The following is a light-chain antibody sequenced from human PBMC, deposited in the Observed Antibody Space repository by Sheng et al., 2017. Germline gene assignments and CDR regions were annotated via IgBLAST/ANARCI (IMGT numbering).Light chain of an antibody. CDR1: QSISSW. Sequence: DIQMTQSPSTLSASVGDRVTITCRASQSISSWLAWYQQKPKAPKLLIYKASSLESGVPSRFSGSGSGTEFTLTISSLQPDDFATYYCQQYNSYSPSTFGQGTKVEIK. CDR2: KAS. J-gene: IGKJ1*01. CDR3: QQYNSYSPST. V-gene: IGKV1-5*03.